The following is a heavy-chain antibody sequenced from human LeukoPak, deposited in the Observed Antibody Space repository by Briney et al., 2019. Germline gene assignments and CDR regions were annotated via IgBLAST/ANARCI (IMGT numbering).Heavy chain of an antibody. CDR3: ARHSGSGSLSRPFDP. Sequence: SGTLSLTCTVSGDSVTSGTFYWAWLRQPPGKGVEWIATVYYTGSTYYNPSLKSRVTISMDTSKNQFSLDLRSVVAPDTAVYYCARHSGSGSLSRPFDPWGQGTLVTVSS. V-gene: IGHV4-39*01. CDR2: VYYTGST. CDR1: GDSVTSGTFY. J-gene: IGHJ5*02. D-gene: IGHD3-10*01.